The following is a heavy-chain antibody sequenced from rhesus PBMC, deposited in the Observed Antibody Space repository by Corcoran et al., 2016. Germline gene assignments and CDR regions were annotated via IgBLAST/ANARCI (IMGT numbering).Heavy chain of an antibody. J-gene: IGHJ5-1*01. V-gene: IGHV4S7*01. CDR2: IYGNSAST. Sequence: QVQLQESGPGLVKPSETLSLTCAVSGGSIRGGYYWGCIRPHPWTGLEWIGNIYGNSASTNYNPSLKSRVTISKDTSKNQFSLKLSSVTAADTAVYYCARDWLIRRYNRFDVWGPGVLVTVSS. CDR3: ARDWLIRRYNRFDV. D-gene: IGHD3-3*01. CDR1: GGSIRGGYY.